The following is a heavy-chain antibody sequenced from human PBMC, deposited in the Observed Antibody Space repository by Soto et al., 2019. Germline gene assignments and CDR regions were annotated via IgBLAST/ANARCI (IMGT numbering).Heavy chain of an antibody. D-gene: IGHD6-13*01. CDR3: ARLGGYMGSSWYDDSA. CDR1: GGSFSGYY. Sequence: PSETLSLTCAVYGGSFSGYYWSWIRQPPGKGLEWIGEINHSGSTNYNPSLKSRVTISVDTSKNQFSLKLSSVTAADTAVYYCARLGGYMGSSWYDDSAWGQGTLVTVSS. V-gene: IGHV4-34*01. J-gene: IGHJ5*02. CDR2: INHSGST.